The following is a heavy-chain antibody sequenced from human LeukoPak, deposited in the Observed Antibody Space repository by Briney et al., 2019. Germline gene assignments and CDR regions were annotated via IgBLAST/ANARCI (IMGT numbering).Heavy chain of an antibody. CDR1: GVTFSSYG. J-gene: IGHJ4*02. CDR2: ISNDGSNK. CDR3: AKDLTGVNYCLDQ. Sequence: GGSLRLSCAASGVTFSSYGMHWVRQAPGKRLEWVAVISNDGSNKHYADSVKGRFTISRDNSKNTLYLQMNSLRAEDTAVYYCAKDLTGVNYCLDQWGQGTLVTVSS. D-gene: IGHD1-7*01. V-gene: IGHV3-30*18.